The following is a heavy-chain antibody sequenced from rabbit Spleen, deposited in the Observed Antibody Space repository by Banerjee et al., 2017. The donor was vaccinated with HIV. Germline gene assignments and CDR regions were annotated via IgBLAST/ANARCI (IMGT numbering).Heavy chain of an antibody. CDR1: GFSFSSRYY. D-gene: IGHD8-1*01. Sequence: QEQLVESGGGLVQPEGSLTLTCTASGFSFSSRYYMCWVRQAPGKGLEWIACIYAGSSGDTYYASWAKGRFTCSKTSSTTVTLQMTSLTVADTATYFCARDTGSSFSSYGMDLWGPGTLVTVS. J-gene: IGHJ6*01. V-gene: IGHV1S45*01. CDR3: ARDTGSSFSSYGMDL. CDR2: IYAGSSGDT.